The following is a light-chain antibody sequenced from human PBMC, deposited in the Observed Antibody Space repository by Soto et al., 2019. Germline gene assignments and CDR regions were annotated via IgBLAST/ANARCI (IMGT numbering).Light chain of an antibody. Sequence: DIQMTQSPSTLSASVGDRVTITCRASQSISSWLAWYQQKPGKAPKLLIYDASSLESGVPSRFSGSGSGTEFTLTICSLQPDDFATYYCKEYNSYWTFGQGTKVDIK. J-gene: IGKJ1*01. CDR2: DAS. V-gene: IGKV1-5*01. CDR1: QSISSW. CDR3: KEYNSYWT.